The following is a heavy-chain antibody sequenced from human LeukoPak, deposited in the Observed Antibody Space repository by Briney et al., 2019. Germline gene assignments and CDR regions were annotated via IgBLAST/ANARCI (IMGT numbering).Heavy chain of an antibody. CDR1: GYTFTTYG. D-gene: IGHD3-10*01. CDR3: ARAQLRGLIIYDVV. Sequence: GASVKVSCKASGYTFTTYGISWVRQAPGQGLEWMGWISAYNDNTNYAQKLQGRVTLTRDMSTSTDYLELSSLRSEDTAVYYCARAQLRGLIIYDVVWGQGTLVTVSS. J-gene: IGHJ4*02. CDR2: ISAYNDNT. V-gene: IGHV1-18*01.